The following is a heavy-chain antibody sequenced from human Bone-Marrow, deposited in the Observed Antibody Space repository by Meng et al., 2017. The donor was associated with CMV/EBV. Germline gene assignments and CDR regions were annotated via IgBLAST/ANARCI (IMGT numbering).Heavy chain of an antibody. J-gene: IGHJ4*01. CDR2: MYYDGSYR. CDR1: GFTFSRYG. D-gene: IGHD2-8*01. Sequence: LSCAGSGFTFSRYGMHWVRQAPGKGLEWVAVMYYDGSYRYYADSVKGRFTISRDNSKNTVYLQMDSLTVEDTAVYYCARGVTNSEADYWGQGTLVTVSS. CDR3: ARGVTNSEADY. V-gene: IGHV3-33*01.